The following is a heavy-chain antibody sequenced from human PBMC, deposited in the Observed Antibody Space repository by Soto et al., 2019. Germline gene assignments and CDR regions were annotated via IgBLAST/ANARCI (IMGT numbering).Heavy chain of an antibody. J-gene: IGHJ4*02. D-gene: IGHD2-15*01. V-gene: IGHV1-18*01. CDR3: GVAAQPYYFDS. CDR1: GYTFTSYG. CDR2: ISAYNGNT. Sequence: ASVKVSCKASGYTFTSYGISWVRQAPGQGLEWMGWISAYNGNTNYAQKLQGRVTMTTDTSTSTAYMELRSLRSDDTAVYYCGVAAQPYYFDSWGQGTLVTVSS.